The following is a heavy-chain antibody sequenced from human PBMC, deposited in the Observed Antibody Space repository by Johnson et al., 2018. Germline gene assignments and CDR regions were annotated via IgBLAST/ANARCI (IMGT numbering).Heavy chain of an antibody. Sequence: QLVESGGGLVKPGRSLRLSCAASGFTFSNCSMNWVRQAPGKGLEWVSSISSRNTYIYYADSVKGRFTISSDNAKNSLYLQMNSVRAEDTAGYYCAIAFSDDSSCYYYWANWGQGTLVTVSS. CDR1: GFTFSNCS. V-gene: IGHV3-21*01. D-gene: IGHD3-22*01. CDR2: ISSRNTYI. J-gene: IGHJ4*02. CDR3: AIAFSDDSSCYYYWAN.